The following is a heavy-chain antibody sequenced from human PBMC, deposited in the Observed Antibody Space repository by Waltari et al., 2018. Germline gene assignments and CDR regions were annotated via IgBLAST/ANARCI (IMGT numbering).Heavy chain of an antibody. CDR1: GFTFDDYA. CDR2: MRWNSCGI. V-gene: IGHV3-9*01. D-gene: IGHD3-10*01. Sequence: EVQLVESGGGLAQPGRSLRLSCVASGFTFDDYAMHWVRQRPGKGLEWVSGMRWNSCGIGYADSTRGRFTISRDNAKKSLYLQMQSLRPDDTARYYCVKGGWGFGELYDQHWGQGTLVTVSS. CDR3: VKGGWGFGELYDQH. J-gene: IGHJ1*01.